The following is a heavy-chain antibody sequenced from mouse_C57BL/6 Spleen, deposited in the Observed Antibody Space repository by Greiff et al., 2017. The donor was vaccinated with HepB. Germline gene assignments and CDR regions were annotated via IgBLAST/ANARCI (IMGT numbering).Heavy chain of an antibody. Sequence: EVKVVESGGDLVKPGGSLKLSCAASGFTFSSYGMSWVRQTPDKRLEWVATISSGVSYTYYPDSVKGRFTISRDNAKNTLYLQMSSLKSEDTAMYYCARTTVVSMDYWGQGTSVTVSS. CDR3: ARTTVVSMDY. CDR2: ISSGVSYT. V-gene: IGHV5-6*01. D-gene: IGHD1-1*01. J-gene: IGHJ4*01. CDR1: GFTFSSYG.